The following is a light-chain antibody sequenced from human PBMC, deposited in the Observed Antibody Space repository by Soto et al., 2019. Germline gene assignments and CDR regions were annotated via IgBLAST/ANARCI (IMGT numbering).Light chain of an antibody. Sequence: QSALTQPASVSGSPGQSITISCTGTSSDIGAYNRVSWYQQYPGEATKLLIYDVSIRPSGVSNHFSGSKSGNAASLTISGLRAEDEADYYCSSYTMTTLVVFGGGTQLTVL. CDR1: SSDIGAYNR. J-gene: IGLJ2*01. CDR2: DVS. V-gene: IGLV2-14*01. CDR3: SSYTMTTLVV.